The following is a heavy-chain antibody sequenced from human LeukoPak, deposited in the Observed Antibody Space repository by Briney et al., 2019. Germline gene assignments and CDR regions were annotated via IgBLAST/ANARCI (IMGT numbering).Heavy chain of an antibody. Sequence: PSETLSLTCTVSGRSISSSRYYWGWIRQPPGKGLEWIGIVYYSGTTYYNPSLKSRVTISVDTSKKQLSLKLSSVTAADTAVYYCASHRAKEKYYGSGSYYLTWFDPWGQGTLVTVSS. V-gene: IGHV4-39*01. CDR2: VYYSGTT. D-gene: IGHD3-10*01. CDR1: GRSISSSRYY. CDR3: ASHRAKEKYYGSGSYYLTWFDP. J-gene: IGHJ5*02.